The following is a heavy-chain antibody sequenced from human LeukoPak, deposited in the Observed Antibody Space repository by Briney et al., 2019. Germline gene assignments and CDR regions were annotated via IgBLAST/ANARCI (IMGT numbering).Heavy chain of an antibody. CDR3: TQLYCSSTSCYHFDY. D-gene: IGHD2-2*01. Sequence: GGSLRLSCAASGFTFSSYAMHWVRQAPGKGLEWVAVISYDGSNKYYADSVKGRFTISRDNSKNTLYLQMNSLRAEDTAVYYCTQLYCSSTSCYHFDYWGQGTLVTVSS. CDR1: GFTFSSYA. V-gene: IGHV3-30-3*01. CDR2: ISYDGSNK. J-gene: IGHJ4*02.